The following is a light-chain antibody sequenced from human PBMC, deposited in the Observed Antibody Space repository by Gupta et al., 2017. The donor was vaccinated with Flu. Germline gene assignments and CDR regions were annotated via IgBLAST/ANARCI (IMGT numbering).Light chain of an antibody. Sequence: GDRVTITCRASQSISNYLNWYQQKPGKAPNLLIYGASGLQSGVPSRFSGSGSGTHFTLTISSLQPEDFATYYCQQTYSTPFTFGPGTKVDIK. CDR1: QSISNY. V-gene: IGKV1-39*01. CDR2: GAS. J-gene: IGKJ3*01. CDR3: QQTYSTPFT.